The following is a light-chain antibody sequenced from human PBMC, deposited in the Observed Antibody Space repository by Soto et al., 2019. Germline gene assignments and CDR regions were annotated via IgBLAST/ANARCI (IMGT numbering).Light chain of an antibody. Sequence: QSVLSQPPSVSGTPGQKVTISCSGSSSNIGRNYVFWYQQVPGTAPKLLIYSNNQRPSGVPDRFSGSKSGTSASLAISGLRSEDEADYYCAAWDDSLRGVFGGGTKVTVL. J-gene: IGLJ3*02. V-gene: IGLV1-47*02. CDR2: SNN. CDR3: AAWDDSLRGV. CDR1: SSNIGRNY.